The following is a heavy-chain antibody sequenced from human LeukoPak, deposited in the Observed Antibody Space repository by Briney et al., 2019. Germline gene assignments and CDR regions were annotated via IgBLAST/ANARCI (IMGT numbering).Heavy chain of an antibody. CDR2: ISGYNGKT. CDR1: GYTFTNYG. V-gene: IGHV1-18*01. J-gene: IGHJ4*02. CDR3: VRDVGVSQFDS. Sequence: GASVKVSCKASGYTFTNYGFIWVRQAPGQGLEWMGWISGYNGKTDYSQKLQGRVTMTTDTSTSTAYMELRSLTSDDTAVYYCVRDVGVSQFDSWGQGTLVTVSS. D-gene: IGHD3-10*01.